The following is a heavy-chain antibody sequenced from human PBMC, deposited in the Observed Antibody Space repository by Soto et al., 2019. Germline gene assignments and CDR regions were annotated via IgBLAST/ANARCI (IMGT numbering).Heavy chain of an antibody. Sequence: QVKLQESGPGLVKPSGTLSLTCAVSSGSIGTTNWWSWVRQTPGKGLEWIGEIFHSGNTYYNPSLASRVTISVDPSKNQFSLNLRSVTAADTAVYYCARRTWGMDVWGQGTTVTVSS. D-gene: IGHD2-8*01. CDR3: ARRTWGMDV. J-gene: IGHJ6*02. V-gene: IGHV4-4*02. CDR2: IFHSGNT. CDR1: SGSIGTTNW.